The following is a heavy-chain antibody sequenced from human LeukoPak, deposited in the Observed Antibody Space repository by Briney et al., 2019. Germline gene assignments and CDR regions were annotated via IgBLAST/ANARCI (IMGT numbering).Heavy chain of an antibody. J-gene: IGHJ4*02. CDR2: ISGSGGST. V-gene: IGHV3-23*01. Sequence: GGSLRLSCAASGFTFSSYAMSWVRQAPGKGLEWVSAISGSGGSTYYADSVKGRFTISRDNSKNTLYLQMNSLRAEDTAVYYCARIARGYSGYDTSDYWGQGTLVTVSS. D-gene: IGHD5-12*01. CDR3: ARIARGYSGYDTSDY. CDR1: GFTFSSYA.